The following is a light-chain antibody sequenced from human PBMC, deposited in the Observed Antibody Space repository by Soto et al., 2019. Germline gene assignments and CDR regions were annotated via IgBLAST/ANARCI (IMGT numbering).Light chain of an antibody. Sequence: DVVLTQSPLSLSVTLGQPASISCRSSESLVHSNGNTYLNWFQQRPGQSPRRLIYTVSNRDSGVPDRFSGRGSGTDFTLKISRVEAEDVGVYYCMQGTHWPYTFGQGTKLEIK. V-gene: IGKV2-30*02. J-gene: IGKJ2*01. CDR3: MQGTHWPYT. CDR2: TVS. CDR1: ESLVHSNGNTY.